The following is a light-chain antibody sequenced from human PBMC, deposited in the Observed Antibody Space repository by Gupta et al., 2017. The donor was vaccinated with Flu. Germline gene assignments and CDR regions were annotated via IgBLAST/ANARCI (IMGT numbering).Light chain of an antibody. CDR1: NIGSKS. CDR3: QVWDSSSDHPGVV. Sequence: SYVLTQPSSVSVAPGQTARITCGGNNIGSKSVHWYQQKQGQAPVLVVYDDSARPSGIPERFSGSNSGNTATLTIRRVEAWDEADYYCQVWDSSSDHPGVVFGGGTKLTVL. V-gene: IGLV3-21*02. J-gene: IGLJ2*01. CDR2: DDS.